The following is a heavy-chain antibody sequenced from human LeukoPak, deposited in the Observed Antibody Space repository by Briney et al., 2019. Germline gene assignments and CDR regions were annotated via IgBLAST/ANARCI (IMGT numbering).Heavy chain of an antibody. J-gene: IGHJ4*02. CDR3: ALKHDY. CDR2: IYSGGST. V-gene: IGHV3-53*01. CDR1: GFTFSSYW. Sequence: GGSLRLSCAASGFTFSSYWMHWVRQAPGKGLEWVSVIYSGGSTYYADSVKGRFTISRDNTKNTLYLQMNSLRAEDTAVYYCALKHDYWGQGTLVTVSS.